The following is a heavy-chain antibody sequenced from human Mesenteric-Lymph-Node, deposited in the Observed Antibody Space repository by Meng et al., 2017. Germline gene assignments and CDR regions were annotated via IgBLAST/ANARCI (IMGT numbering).Heavy chain of an antibody. CDR2: ISGSGGSS. V-gene: IGHV3-23*01. D-gene: IGHD3-10*01. CDR1: GFTFSSYA. J-gene: IGHJ3*02. CDR3: AKADYYGSGSYPDAFDI. Sequence: SCAASGFTFSSYAMSWVRQAPGQGLEWVSAISGSGGSSYYADPVKGRFTISRDNSKNTLYLQMNSLRAEDTAVYYCAKADYYGSGSYPDAFDIWGQGTMVTVSS.